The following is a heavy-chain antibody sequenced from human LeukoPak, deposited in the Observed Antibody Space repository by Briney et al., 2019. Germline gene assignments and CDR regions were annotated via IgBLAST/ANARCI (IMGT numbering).Heavy chain of an antibody. CDR2: IHTSGGS. Sequence: SETLSVTCTVSGASISHYYWSWIRQTPAKGLEWMGHIHTSGGSTYYPSLKSRLTMSIDTSRNQLSLKLTSVTAADTAVYFCARLGSYHDFWGQGALVTVSS. V-gene: IGHV4-4*09. D-gene: IGHD1-26*01. CDR3: ARLGSYHDF. J-gene: IGHJ4*02. CDR1: GASISHYY.